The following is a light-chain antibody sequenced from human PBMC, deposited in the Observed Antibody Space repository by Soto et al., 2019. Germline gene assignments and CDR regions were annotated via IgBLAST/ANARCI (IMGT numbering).Light chain of an antibody. CDR1: SSDISAYNS. Sequence: QSALTQPASVSGSPGQSITISCIGTSSDISAYNSVSWYQQHPGKAPKLMIYEVNSRPSGVSNRFSGSKSGNAASLTIFRFQTEDEAACSGSYYTTTSSLVFGGGTKLTVL. J-gene: IGLJ2*01. V-gene: IGLV2-14*01. CDR3: SYYTTTSSLV. CDR2: EVN.